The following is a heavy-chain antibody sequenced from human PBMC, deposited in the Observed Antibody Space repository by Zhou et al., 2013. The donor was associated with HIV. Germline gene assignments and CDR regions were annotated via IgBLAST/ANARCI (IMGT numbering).Heavy chain of an antibody. V-gene: IGHV1-69*04. J-gene: IGHJ4*02. CDR3: ARGYCSSTSCYGGADY. CDR1: GDTFRSSYA. D-gene: IGHD2-2*01. Sequence: QVQLVQSAAEVKKPGSSVRVSCRVSGDTFRSSYAINWVRQAPGQGLEWMGRIIPFFNVPKYAQKFQGRVTITADKSTSIAYLDLRSLRSEDTAVYYCARGYCSSTSCYGGADYWGQGTLVTVSS. CDR2: IIPFFNVP.